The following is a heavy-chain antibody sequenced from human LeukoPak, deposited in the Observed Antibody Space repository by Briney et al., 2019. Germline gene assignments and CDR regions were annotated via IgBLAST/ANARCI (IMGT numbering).Heavy chain of an antibody. Sequence: GGSLRLSCEASGFTVSSNCMSWVRLAPGKGLEWVSIIYSAGNTDYADSVKGRFTISRDNSRNTLFLQMNSLRAEDTAVYYCARDNAERRIQLWLSPTKLWGQGTMVTVSP. D-gene: IGHD5-18*01. V-gene: IGHV3-66*01. CDR1: GFTVSSNC. J-gene: IGHJ3*01. CDR3: ARDNAERRIQLWLSPTKL. CDR2: IYSAGNT.